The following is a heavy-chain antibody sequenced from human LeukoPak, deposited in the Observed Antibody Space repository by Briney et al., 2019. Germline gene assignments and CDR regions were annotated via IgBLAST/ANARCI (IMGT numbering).Heavy chain of an antibody. CDR2: IGAYNGNT. Sequence: VASVKVSCTASGYTFTSYGISWVRQAPGQGLEWMGWIGAYNGNTNYAQKLQGRVTMTTDTSTSTAYMELRSLRSDDTAVYYCARVDCSSTSCYRLNAFDAFDIWGQGTMVTVSS. CDR1: GYTFTSYG. D-gene: IGHD2-2*01. CDR3: ARVDCSSTSCYRLNAFDAFDI. V-gene: IGHV1-18*01. J-gene: IGHJ3*02.